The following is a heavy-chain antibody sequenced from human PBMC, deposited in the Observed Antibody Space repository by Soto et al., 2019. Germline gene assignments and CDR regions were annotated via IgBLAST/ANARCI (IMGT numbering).Heavy chain of an antibody. CDR1: GYTFTSYA. V-gene: IGHV1-3*01. CDR3: ARDFSWRASYGHLDY. J-gene: IGHJ4*02. D-gene: IGHD5-18*01. CDR2: INAGNGNT. Sequence: GASVKVSCKASGYTFTSYAMHWVRQAPGQRLEWMGWINAGNGNTKYSQKFQGRVTITRDTSASTAYMELSSLRSEDTAVYYCARDFSWRASYGHLDYWGQGTLVTVSS.